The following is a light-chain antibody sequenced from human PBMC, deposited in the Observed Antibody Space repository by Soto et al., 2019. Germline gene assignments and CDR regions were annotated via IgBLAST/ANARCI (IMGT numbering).Light chain of an antibody. CDR1: QSVTSSS. Sequence: EIVLTQSPGTLSLSPGERATLSCRASQSVTSSSLAWYQQKPGQAPRLLIYGASSRATGIPDRSSGSGSRTDCTHTISRLESEDFAVYICQKYGSFPFTFGPGTKVD. J-gene: IGKJ3*01. V-gene: IGKV3-20*01. CDR2: GAS. CDR3: QKYGSFPFT.